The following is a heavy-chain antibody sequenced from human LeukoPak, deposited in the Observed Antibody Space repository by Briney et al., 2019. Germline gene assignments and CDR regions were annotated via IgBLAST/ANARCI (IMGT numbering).Heavy chain of an antibody. CDR3: ARIRQLVNYYYYYGMDV. Sequence: SETLSLTCTVSGGSISSYYWSWIRQPPGKGLEWIGYIYYSGSTNYNLSLKSRVTISVDTSKNQFSLKLSSVTAADTAVYYCARIRQLVNYYYYYGMDVWGQGTTVTVSS. J-gene: IGHJ6*02. V-gene: IGHV4-59*01. CDR2: IYYSGST. CDR1: GGSISSYY. D-gene: IGHD6-6*01.